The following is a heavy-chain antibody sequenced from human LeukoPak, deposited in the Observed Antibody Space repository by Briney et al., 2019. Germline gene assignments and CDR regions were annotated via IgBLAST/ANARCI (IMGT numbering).Heavy chain of an antibody. Sequence: PSETLSLTCAVYGGSFSAYYWTWIRQPPGKGLECIGEINHSGSSNYNSSLRSRVTISVDTSYKQFSLRLSSVTAADTAVYYCAPRGDIEHSYVYGKWFDPWGQGTRVTVSS. V-gene: IGHV4-34*01. J-gene: IGHJ5*02. CDR2: INHSGSS. CDR1: GGSFSAYY. D-gene: IGHD5-18*01. CDR3: APRGDIEHSYVYGKWFDP.